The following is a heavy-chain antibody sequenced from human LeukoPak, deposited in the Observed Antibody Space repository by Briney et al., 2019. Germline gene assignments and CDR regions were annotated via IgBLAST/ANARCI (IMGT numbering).Heavy chain of an antibody. J-gene: IGHJ4*01. Sequence: PGGSLRLSCAASGFTFNSYAMNWVRQAPGKGPEWVSTISGNGGSTYYADSVKGRFTISRDSSKNTLYLQMSSLRAEDTAVYYCAKGGRYCYNINCYFSHWGHGTLVTVSS. CDR3: AKGGRYCYNINCYFSH. D-gene: IGHD2-2*01. CDR2: ISGNGGST. CDR1: GFTFNSYA. V-gene: IGHV3-23*01.